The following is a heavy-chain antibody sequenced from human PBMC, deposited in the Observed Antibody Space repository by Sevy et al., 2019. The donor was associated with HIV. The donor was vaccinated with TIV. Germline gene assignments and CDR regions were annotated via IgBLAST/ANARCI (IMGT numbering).Heavy chain of an antibody. CDR2: IWYDGTNR. J-gene: IGHJ4*02. CDR1: GFSISGYV. Sequence: GGSLRLSCAASGFSISGYVMHWVRQAPGKGLEWVAVIWYDGTNREYADSVKGRFTISRDNSKNTLYLQMNSLRVEDTAVYYCAREDIRVAGIGYYFHSWGQGTLVTVSS. V-gene: IGHV3-33*01. D-gene: IGHD6-19*01. CDR3: AREDIRVAGIGYYFHS.